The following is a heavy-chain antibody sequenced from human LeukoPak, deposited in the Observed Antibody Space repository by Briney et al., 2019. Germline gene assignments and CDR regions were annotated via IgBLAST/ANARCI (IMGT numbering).Heavy chain of an antibody. V-gene: IGHV3-23*01. CDR1: GFTFSSYA. J-gene: IGHJ4*02. CDR2: ISGSGGSS. CDR3: ATARITFGGVIVSQY. Sequence: GGSLRLSCAASGFTFSSYAMSWVRQAPGKGLEWVSAISGSGGSSYYADSVKGRFTISRDNSKNTLYLQMNSLRAEDTAVYYRATARITFGGVIVSQYWGQGTLVTVSS. D-gene: IGHD3-16*02.